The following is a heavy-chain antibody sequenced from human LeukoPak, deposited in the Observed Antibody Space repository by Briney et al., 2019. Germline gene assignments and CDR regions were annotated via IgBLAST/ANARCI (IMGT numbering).Heavy chain of an antibody. Sequence: GGSLRLSCAASGFTFSSYAMTWVRQAPGKGLEWVSTIRATAGTTYYEDSVKGRFAISRDNSKNTQWLQMNSLRVEDTAVYYCTKGGYTTYFDYWGQGTLVTVSS. CDR3: TKGGYTTYFDY. D-gene: IGHD6-13*01. V-gene: IGHV3-23*01. J-gene: IGHJ4*02. CDR2: IRATAGTT. CDR1: GFTFSSYA.